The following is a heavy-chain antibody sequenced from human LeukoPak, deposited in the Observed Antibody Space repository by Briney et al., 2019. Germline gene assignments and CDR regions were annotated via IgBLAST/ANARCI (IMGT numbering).Heavy chain of an antibody. D-gene: IGHD2-8*02. Sequence: PGGSLRLSCGASGFSFSDHYMDWVRQPPGKGLEWVSSIFPSGGEIHYADSVRGRFTISRDNSKSTLSLQMNSLRAEDTAIYYCATYRQVLLPFESWGQGTLVTVSS. CDR3: ATYRQVLLPFES. CDR2: IFPSGGEI. V-gene: IGHV3-23*01. CDR1: GFSFSDHY. J-gene: IGHJ4*02.